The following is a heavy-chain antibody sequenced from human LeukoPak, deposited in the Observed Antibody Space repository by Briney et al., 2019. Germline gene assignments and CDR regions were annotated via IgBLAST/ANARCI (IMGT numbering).Heavy chain of an antibody. CDR1: GYTFTGYY. J-gene: IGHJ2*01. CDR2: INPNSGGA. Sequence: GASVKVSCKASGYTFTGYYMHWVRQAPGQGLEWMGWINPNSGGANYAQKFQGRVTMTRDTSISTAYMELGRLRSGDTAVYYCARAVGWPDGYDNWYFDLWGRGTLVTVSS. V-gene: IGHV1-2*02. CDR3: ARAVGWPDGYDNWYFDL. D-gene: IGHD5-12*01.